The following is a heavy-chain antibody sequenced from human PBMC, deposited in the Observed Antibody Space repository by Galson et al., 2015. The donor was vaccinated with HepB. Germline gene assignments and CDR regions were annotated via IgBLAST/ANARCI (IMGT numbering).Heavy chain of an antibody. CDR2: IFSNDEK. V-gene: IGHV2-26*01. D-gene: IGHD2-8*02. Sequence: VKPTQTLTLTCTVSGFSLSNARMGVSWIRQPPGKALEWLAHIFSNDEKSYSTSLKSRLTISKDTSKSQVVLTMTNMDPVDTATYYCARIRGGVPWSYYYYYMDVWGKGTTVTVSS. J-gene: IGHJ6*03. CDR3: ARIRGGVPWSYYYYYMDV. CDR1: GFSLSNARMG.